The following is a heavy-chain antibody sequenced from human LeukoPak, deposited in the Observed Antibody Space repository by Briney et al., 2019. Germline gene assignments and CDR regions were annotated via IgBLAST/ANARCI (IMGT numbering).Heavy chain of an antibody. J-gene: IGHJ4*02. Sequence: PSETLSLTCAVYGGSFSGYYWSWIRQPPGKGLEWIGEISHSGSTNYNPSLKSRVTISVDTSKNQFSLKLSSVTAADTAVYYCARGFEGYYDSSGYYYGGGYFDYWGQGTLVTVSS. V-gene: IGHV4-34*01. CDR1: GGSFSGYY. D-gene: IGHD3-22*01. CDR3: ARGFEGYYDSSGYYYGGGYFDY. CDR2: ISHSGST.